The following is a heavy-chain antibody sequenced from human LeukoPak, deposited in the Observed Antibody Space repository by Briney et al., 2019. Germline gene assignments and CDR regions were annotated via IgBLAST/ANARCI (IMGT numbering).Heavy chain of an antibody. CDR1: GGSISSGGYY. Sequence: SETLSLTCTVSGGSISSGGYYWGWIRQRPGKGLEWIGYIYYSGSTYYNPSLKSRVTISVDTSKNQFSLKLSSVTAADTAVYYCARAVSGRFDYWGQGTLVTVSS. CDR2: IYYSGST. D-gene: IGHD6-19*01. CDR3: ARAVSGRFDY. J-gene: IGHJ4*02. V-gene: IGHV4-31*03.